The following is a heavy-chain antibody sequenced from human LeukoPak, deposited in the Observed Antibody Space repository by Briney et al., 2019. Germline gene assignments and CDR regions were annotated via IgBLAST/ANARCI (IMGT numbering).Heavy chain of an antibody. D-gene: IGHD3-16*01. Sequence: ASVRVSCKASGYTFTNHGISWVRQAPGQGLEWMGWINPNSGGTNYAQKFQGRVTMTRDTSISTAYMELSRLRSDDTAVYYCARCRWDTIGADLYAFDIWGQGTMVTVSS. CDR3: ARCRWDTIGADLYAFDI. CDR2: INPNSGGT. CDR1: GYTFTNHG. J-gene: IGHJ3*02. V-gene: IGHV1-2*02.